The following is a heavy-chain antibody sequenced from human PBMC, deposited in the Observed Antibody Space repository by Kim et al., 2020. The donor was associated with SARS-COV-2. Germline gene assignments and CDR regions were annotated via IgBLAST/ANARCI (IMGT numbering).Heavy chain of an antibody. CDR3: ARQYRGKVHFYDSSGYLDY. CDR2: IYYSGST. D-gene: IGHD3-22*01. CDR1: GGSISSSSYY. J-gene: IGHJ4*02. V-gene: IGHV4-39*01. Sequence: SETLSLTCTVSGGSISSSSYYWGWIRQPPGKGLEWIGSIYYSGSTYYNPSLKSRVTISVDTSKNQFSLKLSSVTAADTAVYYCARQYRGKVHFYDSSGYLDYWGQGTLVTVSS.